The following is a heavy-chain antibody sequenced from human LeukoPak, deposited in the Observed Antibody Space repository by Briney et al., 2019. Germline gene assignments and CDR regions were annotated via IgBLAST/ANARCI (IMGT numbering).Heavy chain of an antibody. J-gene: IGHJ6*02. D-gene: IGHD6-13*01. Sequence: SETLSLTCTVSGGSISSYYWSWIRQPAGKGLEWIGRIYTSGSTNYNPSLKSRVTMSVDTSKNQFSLKLSSVTAADTAVYYCARDEESSSWYGTYYYYGMDVWGQGTTVTVSS. V-gene: IGHV4-4*07. CDR3: ARDEESSSWYGTYYYYGMDV. CDR2: IYTSGST. CDR1: GGSISSYY.